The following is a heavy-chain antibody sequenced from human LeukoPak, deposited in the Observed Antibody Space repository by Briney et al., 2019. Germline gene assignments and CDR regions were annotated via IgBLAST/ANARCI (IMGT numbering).Heavy chain of an antibody. J-gene: IGHJ4*02. V-gene: IGHV3-23*01. CDR3: AKDLAITMIVVGLFDY. CDR1: GFTFSSYA. D-gene: IGHD3-22*01. Sequence: PGGSLRLSCAASGFTFSSYAMSWVRQAPGKGLEWVSAISGSGGSTYYADSVKGRFTISRDNSKNTLYLQMNSLRAEDTAVHYCAKDLAITMIVVGLFDYWGQGTLVTVSS. CDR2: ISGSGGST.